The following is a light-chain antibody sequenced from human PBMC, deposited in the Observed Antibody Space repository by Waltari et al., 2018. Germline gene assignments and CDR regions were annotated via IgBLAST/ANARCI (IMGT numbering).Light chain of an antibody. Sequence: EVVLTQSPDTLSLSPGERATLSCRASQSVSRSLGWYQQRPGQPPWLLIYGASSRATGVPDRFSGSGSGTDFTLTISRLEPGDFAVYYCQQYGSSPLTFGGGTKVEI. CDR1: QSVSRS. CDR3: QQYGSSPLT. V-gene: IGKV3-20*01. CDR2: GAS. J-gene: IGKJ4*01.